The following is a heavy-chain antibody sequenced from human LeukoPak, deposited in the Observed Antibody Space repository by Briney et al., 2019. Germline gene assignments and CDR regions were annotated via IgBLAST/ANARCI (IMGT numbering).Heavy chain of an antibody. Sequence: PGGSLRLSCAASGFLFSTYWMHWVRQAPGKGLVRVSRIRSDGNSTTYADSVKGRFTVSRDNAKNTLYLHMNSLRAEDTAVYYCAKGAAYISGNLDYWGQGTLVTVSS. V-gene: IGHV3-74*03. CDR2: IRSDGNST. J-gene: IGHJ4*02. CDR1: GFLFSTYW. CDR3: AKGAAYISGNLDY. D-gene: IGHD6-19*01.